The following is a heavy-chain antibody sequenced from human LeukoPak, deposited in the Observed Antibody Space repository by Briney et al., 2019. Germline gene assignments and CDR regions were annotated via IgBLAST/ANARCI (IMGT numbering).Heavy chain of an antibody. CDR3: AKRIAATSFDY. CDR2: ISGNGGST. CDR1: GFTFSNYA. D-gene: IGHD6-13*01. J-gene: IGHJ4*02. Sequence: GGSLRLSCAASGFTFSNYAMSWVRQAPGKGLEWVSTISGNGGSTYYADSVKGRFTTARDNSKNTVYLQMNSLRAEDTAVYYCAKRIAATSFDYWGQGTLVTVSS. V-gene: IGHV3-23*01.